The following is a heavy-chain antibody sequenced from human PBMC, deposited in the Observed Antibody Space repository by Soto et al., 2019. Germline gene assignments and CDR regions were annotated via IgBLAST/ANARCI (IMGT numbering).Heavy chain of an antibody. CDR1: GDTFKNSV. D-gene: IGHD3-10*01. CDR2: TIPLFGTT. CDR3: VAELDFGKLSVV. J-gene: IGHJ6*02. Sequence: QVQLVQSGVEVKKPGSSVRVSCKASGDTFKNSVISWVRQAPGQGLEWMGGTIPLFGTTDYAQNFQGRLTITTDECTTTAYMEVSRLTSEDTAVYYCVAELDFGKLSVVWGQGTTVIVSS. V-gene: IGHV1-69*01.